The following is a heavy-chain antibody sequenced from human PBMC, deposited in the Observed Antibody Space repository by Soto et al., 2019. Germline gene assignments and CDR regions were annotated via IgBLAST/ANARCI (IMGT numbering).Heavy chain of an antibody. CDR3: ARYCSSTSCYTGYGMDV. Sequence: SETLSLTCTVSGGSISSGGYYWSWIRQHPGKGLEWIGYIYYSGSTYYNPSLKSRVTISVDTPKNQFSLKLSSVTAADTAVYYCARYCSSTSCYTGYGMDVWGQGTTVTVSS. V-gene: IGHV4-31*03. CDR1: GGSISSGGYY. J-gene: IGHJ6*02. CDR2: IYYSGST. D-gene: IGHD2-2*02.